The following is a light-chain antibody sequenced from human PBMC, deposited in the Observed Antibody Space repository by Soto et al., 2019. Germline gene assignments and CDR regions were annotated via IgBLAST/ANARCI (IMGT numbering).Light chain of an antibody. Sequence: QLVLTQSPSASASLGASVKLTCTLSSGHSSYAIAWHQQQPEKGPRYLMKLNSDGSHSKGHGIPDRFSGSSSGAERYLTISRLQSEDEADYYCQTWGTCIHVVFGGGTKLTVL. CDR3: QTWGTCIHVV. CDR2: LNSDGSH. V-gene: IGLV4-69*01. J-gene: IGLJ2*01. CDR1: SGHSSYA.